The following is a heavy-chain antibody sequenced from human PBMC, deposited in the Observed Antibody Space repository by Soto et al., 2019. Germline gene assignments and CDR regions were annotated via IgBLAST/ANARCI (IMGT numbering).Heavy chain of an antibody. Sequence: ASVKVSCKASGYTFTSYGISWVRQAPGQGLEWMGWISAYNGNTNYAQKLQGRVTMTTDTSTSTAYMELRSLRSDDTAVYYCARVGASVLILPPHDPFDIWGQGTMVTVAS. J-gene: IGHJ3*02. CDR1: GYTFTSYG. CDR3: ARVGASVLILPPHDPFDI. CDR2: ISAYNGNT. V-gene: IGHV1-18*04. D-gene: IGHD2-8*01.